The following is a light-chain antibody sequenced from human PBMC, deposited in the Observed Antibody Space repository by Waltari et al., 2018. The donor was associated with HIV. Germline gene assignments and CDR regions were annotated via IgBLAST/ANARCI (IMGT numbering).Light chain of an antibody. J-gene: IGLJ3*02. CDR1: KLGGKY. V-gene: IGLV3-1*01. CDR3: QAWDRSAVV. CDR2: PDN. Sequence: SYELTQPPSVSVSPGQPASITCSGDKLGGKYASWYQHKPGQSPLLVIYPDNKRPSGIPDRFAGSNSENIATLVISGAQAMDEADVFCQAWDRSAVVFGGGTKWTVL.